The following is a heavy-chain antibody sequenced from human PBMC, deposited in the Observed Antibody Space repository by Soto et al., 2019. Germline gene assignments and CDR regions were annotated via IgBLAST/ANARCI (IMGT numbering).Heavy chain of an antibody. CDR1: GFTFSRDG. CDR3: VKEWANKPAFHY. CDR2: ITDNGGST. V-gene: IGHV3-23*01. Sequence: EVQLLESGGGLVQAGGSLRLSCAASGFTFSRDGMSWVRQAPGKGLEWVSLITDNGGSTYYADSVKGRFTISRDNTENALFLEMNSLIAEDKAVYYCVKEWANKPAFHYWGQGALVTVSS. J-gene: IGHJ4*02.